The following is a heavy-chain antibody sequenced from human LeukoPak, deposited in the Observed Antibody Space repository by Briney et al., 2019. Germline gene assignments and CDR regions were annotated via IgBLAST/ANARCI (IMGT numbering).Heavy chain of an antibody. J-gene: IGHJ4*02. V-gene: IGHV3-11*01. CDR1: GFTFSDYY. CDR2: ISSSGSTI. CDR3: ARVAEQHVRTAGDY. Sequence: GGSLRLSCAASGFTFSDYYMSWIRQAPGKGLEWVSYISSSGSTIYYAGSVKGRFTISRDNAKNSLYLQMNSLRAEDTAVYYCARVAEQHVRTAGDYWGQGTLVTVSS. D-gene: IGHD6-6*01.